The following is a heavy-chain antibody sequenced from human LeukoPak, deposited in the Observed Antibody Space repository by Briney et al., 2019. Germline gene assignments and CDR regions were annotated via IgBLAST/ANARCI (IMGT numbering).Heavy chain of an antibody. D-gene: IGHD3-3*01. V-gene: IGHV3-48*03. J-gene: IGHJ4*02. CDR2: ISGSGYPI. CDR1: GFTFSTYE. CDR3: AIVRGVEWLLKHLDS. Sequence: GGSLRLSCTASGFTFSTYEMNWVRQAPGKGLEWVSYISGSGYPIYYADSVKGRFTISRDNAKNSLYLQMNSLRAEDTAIYYCAIVRGVEWLLKHLDSWGQGTLVTVSS.